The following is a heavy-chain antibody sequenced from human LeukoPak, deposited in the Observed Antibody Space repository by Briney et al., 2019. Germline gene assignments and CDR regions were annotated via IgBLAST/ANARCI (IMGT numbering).Heavy chain of an antibody. J-gene: IGHJ5*02. CDR3: ARGDPHADL. CDR2: IKKDGRDK. CDR1: GFNFNHFW. V-gene: IGHV3-7*01. Sequence: GASLRLSCAASGFNFNHFWMSWVRQAPGKGLEWVADIKKDGRDKYYVDSVKGRFTISRDNVKNSLFLQMNRLRVDDTAVYYCARGDPHADLWGQGTLVTVSS.